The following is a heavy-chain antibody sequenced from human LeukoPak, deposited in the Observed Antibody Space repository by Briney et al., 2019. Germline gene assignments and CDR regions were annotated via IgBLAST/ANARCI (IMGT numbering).Heavy chain of an antibody. CDR1: GGSISAYY. CDR2: IYYSVTT. V-gene: IGHV4-59*08. Sequence: SETLSLTCTVSGGSISAYYWTWIRQPPGKGLEWIGCIYYSVTTNYNPSLKSRVTISVDTSKNQFSLNLSSVTAADTSVYYCARRVTGRGAYYFDYWDQGTLVTVSS. J-gene: IGHJ4*02. CDR3: ARRVTGRGAYYFDY. D-gene: IGHD1-14*01.